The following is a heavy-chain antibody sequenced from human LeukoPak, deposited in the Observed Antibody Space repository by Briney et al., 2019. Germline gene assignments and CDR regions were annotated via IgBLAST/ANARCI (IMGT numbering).Heavy chain of an antibody. J-gene: IGHJ4*02. CDR1: GYTFNDRC. V-gene: IGHV1-2*02. CDR2: IDPHSGGM. Sequence: ASMKVSCKASGYTFNDRCVHWVRQAPGQGREGMGWIDPHSGGMNYAQKSQGRITMTRDTSISTAYMGLSRLTSDDTAVYFCARLGQSGYDSVRPKFDYWGQGTPVTVSS. CDR3: ARLGQSGYDSVRPKFDY. D-gene: IGHD5-12*01.